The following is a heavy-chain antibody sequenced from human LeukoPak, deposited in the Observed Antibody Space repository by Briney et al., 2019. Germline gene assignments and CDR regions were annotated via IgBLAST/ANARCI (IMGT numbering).Heavy chain of an antibody. J-gene: IGHJ4*02. CDR3: ARRGGAYSHPYDY. V-gene: IGHV3-53*01. CDR1: GFTFSSYG. Sequence: GGSLRLSCAASGFTFSSYGIRWVRQTPGKGLEWVSFIYSDNTHYSDSVKGRFTISRDNSKNTLYLQMNSLRTEDTAVVYCARRGGAYSHPYDYWGQGTLVTVSS. CDR2: IYSDNT. D-gene: IGHD4/OR15-4a*01.